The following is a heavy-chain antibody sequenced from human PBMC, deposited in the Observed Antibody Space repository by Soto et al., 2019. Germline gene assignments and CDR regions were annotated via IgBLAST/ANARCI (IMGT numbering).Heavy chain of an antibody. CDR3: ARSGDNFNVLDY. D-gene: IGHD1-1*01. Sequence: GGSLRLSCAASGFTFSDYYMSWVRQAPGRGLEWISYSSNSGTFARYATSVKGRLSISRDNANNSLYLEMNSLRVEDTAVYYCARSGDNFNVLDYWGQGTPVTVSS. CDR1: GFTFSDYY. CDR2: SSNSGTFA. V-gene: IGHV3-11*06. J-gene: IGHJ4*02.